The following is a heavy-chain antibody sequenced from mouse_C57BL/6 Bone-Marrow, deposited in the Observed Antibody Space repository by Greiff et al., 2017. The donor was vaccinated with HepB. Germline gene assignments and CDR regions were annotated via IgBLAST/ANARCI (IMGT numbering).Heavy chain of an antibody. CDR1: GYTFTSYG. CDR3: ARLHYGSSSWYFDV. Sequence: VQLQQSGAELARPGASVKLSCKASGYTFTSYGISWVKQRTGQGLEWIGEIYPRSGNTYYNEKFKGKATLTADKSSSTAYMELRSLTSEDSAVYFCARLHYGSSSWYFDVWGTGTTVTVSS. V-gene: IGHV1-81*01. D-gene: IGHD1-1*01. J-gene: IGHJ1*03. CDR2: IYPRSGNT.